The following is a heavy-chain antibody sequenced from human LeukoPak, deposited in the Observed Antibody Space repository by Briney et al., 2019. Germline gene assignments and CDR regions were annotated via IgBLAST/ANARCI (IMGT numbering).Heavy chain of an antibody. J-gene: IGHJ6*04. V-gene: IGHV3-74*01. CDR1: GFIFSSYW. CDR3: AELGITMIGGV. CDR2: INTDGSST. Sequence: PGGSLRLSCAASGFIFSSYWMHWVRHAPGKGQAWVSRINTDGSSTSYADSVKGRFTISRDNAMNSLYLQMNSLRAEDTAVYYCAELGITMIGGVWGKGTTVTISS. D-gene: IGHD3-10*02.